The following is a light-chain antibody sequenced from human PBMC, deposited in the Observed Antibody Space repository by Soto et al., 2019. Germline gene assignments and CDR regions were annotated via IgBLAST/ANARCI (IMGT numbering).Light chain of an antibody. V-gene: IGLV1-44*01. CDR3: AAWDVWLYGAG. CDR1: SSNIGSNT. Sequence: QSVLTQPPSASGTPGQRVTISCSGSSSNIGSNTVNWYQQLPGTAPKLLIYSNNQRPSGVPDRFSGSKSGTSASLAISGLWFEDEAVYYCAAWDVWLYGAGFGSGTKVTV. CDR2: SNN. J-gene: IGLJ1*01.